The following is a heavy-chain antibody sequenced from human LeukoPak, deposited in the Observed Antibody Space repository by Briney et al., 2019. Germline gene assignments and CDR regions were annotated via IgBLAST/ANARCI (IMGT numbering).Heavy chain of an antibody. CDR1: GYTFTGYY. V-gene: IGHV1-2*02. CDR2: INPNSGGT. Sequence: ASVKVSCKASGYTFTGYYMHWVRQAPGQGLEWMGWINPNSGGTNYAQKFQGRVTMTRDTSISTAYMELSRLRSDDTAVYYCARDRGVVRGNYYMDVWGKGTTVTVSS. D-gene: IGHD3-3*01. CDR3: ARDRGVVRGNYYMDV. J-gene: IGHJ6*03.